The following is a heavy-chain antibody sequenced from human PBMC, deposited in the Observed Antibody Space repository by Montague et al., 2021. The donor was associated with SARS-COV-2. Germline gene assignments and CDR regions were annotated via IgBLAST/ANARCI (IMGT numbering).Heavy chain of an antibody. J-gene: IGHJ4*02. CDR3: ARGGSAVWGVTGSADFDY. V-gene: IGHV4-4*07. Sequence: SETLSLTCSVSGDSITNYYWSWIRQPAGKGLEWIGRIHFTGKTNYSPSLKGRVTMSADTSKNQFSLKLTSVTAADTAVYYCARGGSAVWGVTGSADFDYWGQGILVIVSS. D-gene: IGHD3-10*01. CDR2: IHFTGKT. CDR1: GDSITNYY.